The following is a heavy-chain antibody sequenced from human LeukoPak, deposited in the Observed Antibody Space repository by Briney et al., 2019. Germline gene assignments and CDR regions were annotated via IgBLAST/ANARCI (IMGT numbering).Heavy chain of an antibody. J-gene: IGHJ6*02. Sequence: ASVKVSCKASGYTFTSYYMHWVRQAPGQGLEWMGRINPNSGGTNYAQKFQGRVTMTRDTSISTAYMELSRLRSDDTAVYYCARERFLDLGYYYYGMDVWGQGTTVTVSS. CDR3: ARERFLDLGYYYYGMDV. V-gene: IGHV1-2*06. D-gene: IGHD3-3*01. CDR1: GYTFTSYY. CDR2: INPNSGGT.